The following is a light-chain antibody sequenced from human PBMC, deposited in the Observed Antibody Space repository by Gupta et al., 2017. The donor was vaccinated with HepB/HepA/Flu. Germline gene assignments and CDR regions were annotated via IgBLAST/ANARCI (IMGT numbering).Light chain of an antibody. V-gene: IGKV3-11*01. CDR2: DAS. CDR3: LQRSNWLIT. Sequence: EIVLTHSPASLSLSPGERATLSCMASQSVSSYLAWYQQKPGQAPRLLIYDASNRATGVPARFSGSGSGTEFTLTISSLEPEDFAVYYCLQRSNWLITFGRGTKVEIK. J-gene: IGKJ4*01. CDR1: QSVSSY.